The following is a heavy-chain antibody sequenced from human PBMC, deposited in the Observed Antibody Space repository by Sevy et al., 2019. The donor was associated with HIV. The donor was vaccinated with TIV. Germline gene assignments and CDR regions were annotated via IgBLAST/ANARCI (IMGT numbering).Heavy chain of an antibody. CDR1: GFTPSTYG. CDR3: ARDPRMYGDYLLAYFDY. V-gene: IGHV3-33*01. J-gene: IGHJ4*02. CDR2: IGYDGSNI. D-gene: IGHD2-8*01. Sequence: GGSQRLSCAASGFTPSTYGMHWVRQAPGKGLEWVAVIGYDGSNIYYADSVKGRFTISRDNSKNTLFLQMDSLRAEDTAIYYCARDPRMYGDYLLAYFDYWGQGTLVTVSS.